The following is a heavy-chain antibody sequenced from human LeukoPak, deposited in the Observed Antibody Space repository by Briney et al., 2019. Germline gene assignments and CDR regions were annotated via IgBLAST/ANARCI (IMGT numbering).Heavy chain of an antibody. Sequence: GSSVKVSCKASGGTFSGYAISWVRQAPGQGLEWMGGIIPIFGTANYAQKFQGRVTITTDESTSTAYMELSSLRSEDTAVYYCARGRVPGTMIVVVRNYYMDVWGKGTTVTVSS. CDR3: ARGRVPGTMIVVVRNYYMDV. V-gene: IGHV1-69*05. J-gene: IGHJ6*03. CDR2: IIPIFGTA. D-gene: IGHD3-22*01. CDR1: GGTFSGYA.